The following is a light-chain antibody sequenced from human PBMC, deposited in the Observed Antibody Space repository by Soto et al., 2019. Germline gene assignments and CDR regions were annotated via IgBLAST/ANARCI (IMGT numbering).Light chain of an antibody. J-gene: IGLJ2*01. Sequence: QSALTQPPSASGSPGQSVTISCTGTSSDVGGYKYVSWYQHHPGKAPKVVIYEVTKRPSGVPDRFSGSQSGNTASLTVSGLQAEDEADYYCSSYGGTNTVVFGGGTKLTVL. CDR1: SSDVGGYKY. CDR2: EVT. CDR3: SSYGGTNTVV. V-gene: IGLV2-8*01.